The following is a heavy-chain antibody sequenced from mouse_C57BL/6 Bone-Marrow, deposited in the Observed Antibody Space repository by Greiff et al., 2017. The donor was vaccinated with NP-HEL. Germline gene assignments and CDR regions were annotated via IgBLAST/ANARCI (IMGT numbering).Heavy chain of an antibody. J-gene: IGHJ3*01. CDR1: GFTFSDYG. Sequence: EVMLVESGGGLVKPGGSLKLSCAASGFTFSDYGMHWVRQAPEKGLEWVAYISSGGSYTYYPDSVKGRFTISRDNAKNTLYLQMSSLKSEDTAMYYCASPYDYDVAWFAYWGQGTLVTVSA. D-gene: IGHD2-4*01. CDR2: ISSGGSYT. CDR3: ASPYDYDVAWFAY. V-gene: IGHV5-17*03.